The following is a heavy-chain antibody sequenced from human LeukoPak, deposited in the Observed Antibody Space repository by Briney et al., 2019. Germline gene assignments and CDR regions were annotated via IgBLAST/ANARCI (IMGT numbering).Heavy chain of an antibody. J-gene: IGHJ4*02. CDR3: ARDWVSGP. D-gene: IGHD3-16*01. CDR1: GYTFSHYS. Sequence: PGGSLRLSCAASGYTFSHYSVNWVRQAPGKGLEWVSSISSTSDYIYYADSVKGRFTISRDNAKNSLYLQMNSLRAEDTAVYYCARDWVSGPWGQGTLVTVSS. V-gene: IGHV3-21*01. CDR2: ISSTSDYI.